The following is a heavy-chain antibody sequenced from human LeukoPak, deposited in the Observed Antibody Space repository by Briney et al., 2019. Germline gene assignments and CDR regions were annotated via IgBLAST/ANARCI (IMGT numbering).Heavy chain of an antibody. CDR3: ASDELGRDGYNYLDAFDI. V-gene: IGHV1-69*05. D-gene: IGHD5-24*01. CDR2: IIPIFGTA. J-gene: IGHJ3*02. Sequence: SVKVSCKASGGTFSSYAISWVRQAPGQGLEWMGGIIPIFGTANYAQKIQGRVTITTDESTSTAYMELSSLRSEDTAVYYCASDELGRDGYNYLDAFDIWGQGTMVTVSS. CDR1: GGTFSSYA.